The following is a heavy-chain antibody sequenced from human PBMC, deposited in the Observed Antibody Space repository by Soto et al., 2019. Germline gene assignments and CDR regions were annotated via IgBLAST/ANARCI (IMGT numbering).Heavy chain of an antibody. CDR1: EFSFNTFS. CDR2: ISSSSDYI. J-gene: IGHJ5*02. CDR3: ARDLSGLGEYVDR. Sequence: GGSLRLSCVASEFSFNTFSMNWVRQAPGKGLEWVSCISSSSDYIGYADSVKGRFTISRDNSKKSLYLEMNSLRVEDTAVYYCARDLSGLGEYVDRWGQGTMVTVPQ. V-gene: IGHV3-21*01. D-gene: IGHD3-3*01.